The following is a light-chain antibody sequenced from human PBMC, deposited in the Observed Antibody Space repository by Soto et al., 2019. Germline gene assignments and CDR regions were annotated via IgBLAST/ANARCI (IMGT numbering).Light chain of an antibody. CDR3: GSYTNSITLV. J-gene: IGLJ2*01. CDR1: SSDVGGYNY. Sequence: QSALTQPSSVSGSPGQSITISWTGTSSDVGGYNYVSWYQHHPGKVPKLLIYDVNRRPPGISNRFSGSKSGNTASLTISGIQAEDEAYYYCGSYTNSITLVFGGGTKLTVL. CDR2: DVN. V-gene: IGLV2-14*03.